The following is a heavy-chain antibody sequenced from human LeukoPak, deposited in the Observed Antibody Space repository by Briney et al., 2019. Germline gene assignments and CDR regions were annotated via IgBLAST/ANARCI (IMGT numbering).Heavy chain of an antibody. V-gene: IGHV4-39*01. CDR2: IYYSGST. CDR1: GGSISSSGYY. Sequence: SETLSLTCTVSGGSISSSGYYWGWIRQPPGKGLECIGNIYYSGSTYYNPSLKSRVTISVDTSKNQFSLKLSSVTAADTAVYYCARLRRLAIIDYWXXGTLVTVXX. J-gene: IGHJ4*02. CDR3: ARLRRLAIIDY.